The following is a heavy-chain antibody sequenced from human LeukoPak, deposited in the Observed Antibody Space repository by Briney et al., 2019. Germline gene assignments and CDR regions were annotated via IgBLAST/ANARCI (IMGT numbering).Heavy chain of an antibody. D-gene: IGHD3-22*01. CDR3: ARDWPSYYDSSGYYYRWDAFDI. J-gene: IGHJ3*02. CDR2: IYDSGST. V-gene: IGHV4-61*01. CDR1: GGSVSSGSYY. Sequence: PSETLSLTCTVSGGSVSSGSYYWSWIRQPPGKGLEWIGYIYDSGSTNYNPSLKSRVTISVDTSKNQFSLKLSSVTAADTAVYYCARDWPSYYDSSGYYYRWDAFDIWGQGTMVTVSS.